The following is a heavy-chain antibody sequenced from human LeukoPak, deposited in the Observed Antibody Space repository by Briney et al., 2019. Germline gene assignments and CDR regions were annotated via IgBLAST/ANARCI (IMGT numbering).Heavy chain of an antibody. J-gene: IGHJ4*02. Sequence: GGSLRLSCAASGFTFSSYWMHWVREAPGKGLVWVSRINTDGSSTSYADSVKGRFTISRDNAKNTLYLQMNSLRAEDTAVYYCARVSSSSWWALDYWGQGTLVTVSS. CDR1: GFTFSSYW. D-gene: IGHD6-13*01. CDR3: ARVSSSSWWALDY. CDR2: INTDGSST. V-gene: IGHV3-74*01.